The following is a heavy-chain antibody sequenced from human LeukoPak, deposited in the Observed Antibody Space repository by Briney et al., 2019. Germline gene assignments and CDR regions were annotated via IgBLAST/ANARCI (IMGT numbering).Heavy chain of an antibody. V-gene: IGHV3-30*03. D-gene: IGHD6-19*01. J-gene: IGHJ3*02. CDR1: GFTFSSYG. CDR2: ISYNGRNK. CDR3: ARGGRGRLVEDDGAFHI. Sequence: GGSLRLSCAASGFTFSSYGMHWVRQAPGKGLESVAVISYNGRNKYYADSVKGRFTMSRENSKNTLYLQMNSLRAEDTAVYYCARGGRGRLVEDDGAFHIWGQGTMVTVSS.